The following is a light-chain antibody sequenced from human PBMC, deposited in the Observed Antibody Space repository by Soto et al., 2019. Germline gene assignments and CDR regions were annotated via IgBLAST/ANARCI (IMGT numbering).Light chain of an antibody. V-gene: IGKV1-5*01. CDR3: QKYSSAPFT. CDR1: QSIRYW. Sequence: DIQMTQSPSTLSASVGDRVTITCRASQSIRYWLAWYQHKPGKAPKLLIYDASTLQSGVPSRFSGSGSETEFTLTISGLQPGDSATYYCQKYSSAPFTFGPGTKVDIK. J-gene: IGKJ3*01. CDR2: DAS.